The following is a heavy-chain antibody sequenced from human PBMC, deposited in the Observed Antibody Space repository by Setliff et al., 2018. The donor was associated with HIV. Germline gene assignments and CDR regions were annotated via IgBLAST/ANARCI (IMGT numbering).Heavy chain of an antibody. J-gene: IGHJ4*02. Sequence: KPSETLSLTCTVSDGSISSHYWSWVRQPPGKGLEWIGYIHYSGNADYNPSLRSRVTISIDTSQNQFSLKLSSVTAADTAVYYCARGRYFSCGTSGYYLDYWGQGAPVTVSS. D-gene: IGHD3-22*01. CDR1: DGSISSHY. CDR3: ARGRYFSCGTSGYYLDY. V-gene: IGHV4-59*08. CDR2: IHYSGNA.